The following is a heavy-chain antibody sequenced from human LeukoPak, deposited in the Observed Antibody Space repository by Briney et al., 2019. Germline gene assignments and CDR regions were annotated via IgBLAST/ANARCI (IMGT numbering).Heavy chain of an antibody. D-gene: IGHD1-26*01. V-gene: IGHV1-2*02. Sequence: ASVKVSCKASGYTFTGYYMHWVRQAPGQGLEWMGWINPNSGGTNYAQKFQGRVTMTRDTSISTAYMELSRLRSDDTAVYYCARDFRATACNWFDPWGQGTLVTVSS. CDR2: INPNSGGT. J-gene: IGHJ5*02. CDR1: GYTFTGYY. CDR3: ARDFRATACNWFDP.